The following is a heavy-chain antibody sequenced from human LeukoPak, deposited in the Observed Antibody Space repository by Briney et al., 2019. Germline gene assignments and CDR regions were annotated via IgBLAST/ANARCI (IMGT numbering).Heavy chain of an antibody. CDR3: ASGTSGYAYEDYFDY. J-gene: IGHJ4*02. Sequence: SETLSLTCAVYGGSFSGYYWSWIRQPPGKGLEWIGEINHSGSTIYNPSLKSRVTISLDTSKNQFSLKLSSVTAADTAVYYCASGTSGYAYEDYFDYWGQGTPVTVSS. D-gene: IGHD5-12*01. CDR1: GGSFSGYY. CDR2: INHSGST. V-gene: IGHV4-34*01.